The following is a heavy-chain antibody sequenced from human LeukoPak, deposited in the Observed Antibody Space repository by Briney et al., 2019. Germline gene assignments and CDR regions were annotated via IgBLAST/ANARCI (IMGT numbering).Heavy chain of an antibody. J-gene: IGHJ5*02. D-gene: IGHD3-3*01. V-gene: IGHV3-23*01. CDR3: AREHDLWHEEGNWFDT. Sequence: GGSLRLSCLASGFTLSSSSMSWVRQAPGKGLGWVSAINPGDDNTYYADSVKGRFTVSRDNSKNTLYLQLNTLRAEDTAVYYCAREHDLWHEEGNWFDTWGQGTLVTVSS. CDR1: GFTLSSSS. CDR2: INPGDDNT.